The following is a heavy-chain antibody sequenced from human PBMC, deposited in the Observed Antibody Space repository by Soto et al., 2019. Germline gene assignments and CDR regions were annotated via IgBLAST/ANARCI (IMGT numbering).Heavy chain of an antibody. CDR2: IYYSGST. CDR1: GGSISSSSYY. Sequence: QLQLQESGPGLVKPSETLSLTCTVSGGSISSSSYYWGLIRQPPGKGLEWIGSIYYSGSTYYNPSLKSRVTISVDTSKNQFSLKLSSVTAADTAVYYCVWGGAERPFGMDVWGQGTTVTVSS. D-gene: IGHD3-16*01. V-gene: IGHV4-39*01. CDR3: VWGGAERPFGMDV. J-gene: IGHJ6*02.